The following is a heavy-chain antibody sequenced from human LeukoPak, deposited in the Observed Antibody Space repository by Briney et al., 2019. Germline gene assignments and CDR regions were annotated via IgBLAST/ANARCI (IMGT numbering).Heavy chain of an antibody. V-gene: IGHV1-2*02. CDR3: ARERDRSGSYFDY. D-gene: IGHD1-26*01. CDR1: GYTFTGYY. J-gene: IGHJ4*02. Sequence: GAPVKVSCKTSGYTFTGYYMHWVRQAPGQGLDWMGWISPNSGDTKYAQKFQGRVTMTRDTSISTAYMQLTSLRSDDTAIYYCARERDRSGSYFDYWGQGTLVTVSS. CDR2: ISPNSGDT.